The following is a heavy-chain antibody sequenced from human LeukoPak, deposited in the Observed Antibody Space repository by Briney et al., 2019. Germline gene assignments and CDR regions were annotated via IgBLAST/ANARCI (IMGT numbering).Heavy chain of an antibody. V-gene: IGHV3-48*03. CDR3: AKSHGYSYGFDY. Sequence: PGGSLRLSCVASGVTFNTYNMNWVRQAPGKGLEWISYISSSGSTIYYADSVKGRFTISRDNAKNSLYLQMNSLRAEDTAVYYCAKSHGYSYGFDYWGQGTLVTVSS. J-gene: IGHJ4*02. CDR1: GVTFNTYN. CDR2: ISSSGSTI. D-gene: IGHD5-18*01.